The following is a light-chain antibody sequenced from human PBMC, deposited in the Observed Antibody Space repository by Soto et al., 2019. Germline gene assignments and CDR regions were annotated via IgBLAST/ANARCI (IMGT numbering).Light chain of an antibody. CDR1: QDVGNY. CDR2: DAS. J-gene: IGKJ4*01. Sequence: DIQLTQSPSSLSASVGDRLTVSCQVSQDVGNYLNWYQQIPGKAPKLLIFDASNLETGVPSRFIGSGSGTNFSFTIISLQAEDIATYYCQHYDIFPLTFGGGTKVELK. V-gene: IGKV1-33*01. CDR3: QHYDIFPLT.